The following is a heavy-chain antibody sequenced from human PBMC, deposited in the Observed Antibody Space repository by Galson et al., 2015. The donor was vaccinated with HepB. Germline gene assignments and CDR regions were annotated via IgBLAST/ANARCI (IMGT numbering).Heavy chain of an antibody. CDR1: GFTFSGSA. CDR3: TRKGQSYWYFDL. J-gene: IGHJ2*01. CDR2: IRNKGDNYAT. Sequence: SLRLCCAASGFTFSGSAMHWVRQASGKGLEWVGRIRNKGDNYATAYAASVKGRFTISRDDSKNTAYLQMNSLKTEDTAVYYCTRKGQSYWYFDLWGRGTLVTVSS. V-gene: IGHV3-73*01.